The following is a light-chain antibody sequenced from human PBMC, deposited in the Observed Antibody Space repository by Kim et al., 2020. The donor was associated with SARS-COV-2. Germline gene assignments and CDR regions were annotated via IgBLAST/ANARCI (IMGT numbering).Light chain of an antibody. J-gene: IGKJ2*01. CDR2: WAS. V-gene: IGKV4-1*01. CDR1: LSVLNKSSKKNY. Sequence: DIALTQSPDSLAVSLGERATIHCKSSLSVLNKSSKKNYVAWYQQKPGQPPKLLIYWASTRESGVPDRLSGSGSGTDFSLTINNLQVEDVAVYYCQQYFSSPYTFGQGTKLEI. CDR3: QQYFSSPYT.